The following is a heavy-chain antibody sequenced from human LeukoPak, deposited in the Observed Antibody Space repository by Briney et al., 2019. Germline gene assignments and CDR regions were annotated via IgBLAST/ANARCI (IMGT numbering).Heavy chain of an antibody. CDR3: ARDRTYCYDSSGYADAFDI. D-gene: IGHD3-22*01. J-gene: IGHJ3*02. Sequence: KPSQTLSLTCTVSGGSISSGSYYWSWIRQPAGKGLEWIGRIYTSGSTNYNPSLKSRVTISVDTSKKQFSLKLSSVTAADTAVYYCARDRTYCYDSSGYADAFDIWGQGTMVTVSS. CDR2: IYTSGST. V-gene: IGHV4-61*02. CDR1: GGSISSGSYY.